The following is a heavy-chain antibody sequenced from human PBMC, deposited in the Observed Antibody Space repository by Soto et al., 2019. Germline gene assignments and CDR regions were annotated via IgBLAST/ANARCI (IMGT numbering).Heavy chain of an antibody. V-gene: IGHV3-48*03. CDR3: ATSYCSSTSCYRRGYYYYGMDV. CDR1: GFTFRSYE. Sequence: EVQLVESGGGLVQPGGSLRLSCAGSGFTFRSYEMNWVRQAPGKGLEWVSYISSSGSTIYYADSVKGRFTISRDNAKNSLYLQMNSLRAEDTAVYYCATSYCSSTSCYRRGYYYYGMDVWGQGTTVTVSS. CDR2: ISSSGSTI. D-gene: IGHD2-2*02. J-gene: IGHJ6*02.